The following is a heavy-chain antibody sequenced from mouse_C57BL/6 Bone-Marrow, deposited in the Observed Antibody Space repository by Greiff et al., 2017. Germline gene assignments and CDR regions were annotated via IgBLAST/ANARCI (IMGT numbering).Heavy chain of an antibody. V-gene: IGHV1-22*01. CDR3: ARGGKTGTRFAY. CDR2: INPNNGGT. CDR1: GYTFTDYN. Sequence: EVQLQQSGPELVKPGASVKMSCKASGYTFTDYNMHWVKQSHGKSLEWIGYINPNNGGTSYNQKFKGKATLTVNKSSSTAYMELRSLTSEDSAVYYCARGGKTGTRFAYWGQGTLVTVSA. D-gene: IGHD4-1*01. J-gene: IGHJ3*01.